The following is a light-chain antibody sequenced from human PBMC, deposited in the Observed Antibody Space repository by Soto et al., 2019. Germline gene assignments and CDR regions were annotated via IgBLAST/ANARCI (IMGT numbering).Light chain of an antibody. Sequence: EIVLTQSPGTLSLSPGERATLSCRASQSFSSTYLAWYQQKPGQAPRLLIYGASTRATGIPARFSGSGSGTEFTLTISSLQSEDFAVYHCQQYNNWPRTFGQGTKVDIK. V-gene: IGKV3-15*01. CDR3: QQYNNWPRT. CDR2: GAS. J-gene: IGKJ1*01. CDR1: QSFSSTY.